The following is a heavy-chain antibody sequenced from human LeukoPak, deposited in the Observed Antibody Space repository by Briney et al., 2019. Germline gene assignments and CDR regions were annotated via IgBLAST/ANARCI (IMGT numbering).Heavy chain of an antibody. CDR1: EFTFSSYT. D-gene: IGHD1-7*01. V-gene: IGHV3-21*01. CDR3: ARGSWNYAFDI. Sequence: GGPLRLSCAASEFTFSSYTLNWVRQAPGQGLQWVSSISSSSSSIYYADSVKGRFTISRDNAKNSLYLQMNSLGAGDTAVYYCARGSWNYAFDIWVQGTMVTVSS. CDR2: ISSSSSSI. J-gene: IGHJ3*02.